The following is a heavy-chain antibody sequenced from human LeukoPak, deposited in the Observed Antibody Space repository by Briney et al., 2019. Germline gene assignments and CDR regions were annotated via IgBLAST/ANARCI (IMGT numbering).Heavy chain of an antibody. J-gene: IGHJ4*02. V-gene: IGHV1-69*05. CDR2: IIPIFGTA. CDR3: ARDFSGWYYFDY. D-gene: IGHD6-19*01. Sequence: VASVKVSCKASGGTFSSYAISWVRQAPGQGLEWMGGIIPIFGTANYAQKFQGRVTITTDESTSTAYMELSSLRSEDTAVYYCARDFSGWYYFDYWGQGTLVTVSS. CDR1: GGTFSSYA.